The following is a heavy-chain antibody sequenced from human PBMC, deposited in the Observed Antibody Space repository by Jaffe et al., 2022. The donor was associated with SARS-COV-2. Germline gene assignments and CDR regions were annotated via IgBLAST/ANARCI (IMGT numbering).Heavy chain of an antibody. J-gene: IGHJ5*02. CDR1: GGSISSSSYY. D-gene: IGHD3-22*01. V-gene: IGHV4-39*01. CDR2: IYYSGST. CDR3: ARQQYYYDSSGYFGSALSMPNNWFDP. Sequence: QLQLQESGPGLVKPSETLSLTCTVSGGSISSSSYYWGWIRQPPGKGLEWIGSIYYSGSTYYNPSLKSRVTISVDTSKNQFSLKLSSVTAADTAVYYCARQQYYYDSSGYFGSALSMPNNWFDPWGQGTLVTVSS.